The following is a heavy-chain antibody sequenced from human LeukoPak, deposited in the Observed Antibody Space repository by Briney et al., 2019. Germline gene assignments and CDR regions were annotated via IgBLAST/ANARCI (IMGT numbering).Heavy chain of an antibody. V-gene: IGHV3-23*01. Sequence: PGGSLRLSCAAYGFTFSSYAMSWVRQAPGKGLEWVSAISGSGGSTYYAASVKRRFIFARDNSKNSLYLQMNSLRAEDTAVYYCAKTEFWSGYYTFDYWGQGTLVTVSS. J-gene: IGHJ4*02. CDR2: ISGSGGST. D-gene: IGHD3-3*01. CDR3: AKTEFWSGYYTFDY. CDR1: GFTFSSYA.